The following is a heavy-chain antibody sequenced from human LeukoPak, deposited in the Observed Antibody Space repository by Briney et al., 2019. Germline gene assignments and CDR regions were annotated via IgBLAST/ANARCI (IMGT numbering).Heavy chain of an antibody. J-gene: IGHJ4*02. CDR3: AREDTAMASSYYFDY. CDR1: GFTFSSYG. V-gene: IGHV3-33*01. D-gene: IGHD5-18*01. CDR2: IWYDGSNK. Sequence: PGGSLRLSCAASGFTFSSYGMHWVRQAPGKGLEWVAVIWYDGSNKYYADSVKGRFTISRDNSKNTLYLQMNSLRAEDTAVYYCAREDTAMASSYYFDYWGQGTLVTVSS.